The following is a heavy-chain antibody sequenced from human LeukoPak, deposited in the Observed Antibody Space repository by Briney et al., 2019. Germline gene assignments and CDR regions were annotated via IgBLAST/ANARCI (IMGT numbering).Heavy chain of an antibody. CDR3: AREVGYDILTGYRSFYYYYYMDV. J-gene: IGHJ6*03. V-gene: IGHV4-4*07. CDR1: GGSISSYY. Sequence: ASETLSLTCTVSGGSISSYYWSWIRQPAGKGLEWIGRIYTSGSTNYNPSLKGRVTMSVDTSKNQFSLKLSSVTAADTAVYYCAREVGYDILTGYRSFYYYYYMDVWGKGTTVTISS. CDR2: IYTSGST. D-gene: IGHD3-9*01.